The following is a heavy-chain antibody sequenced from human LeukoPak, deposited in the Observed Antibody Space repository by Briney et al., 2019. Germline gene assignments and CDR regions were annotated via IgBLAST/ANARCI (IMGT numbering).Heavy chain of an antibody. Sequence: GGSLRLSCAASGFTFSSYAMSWVRQAPGKGLEWVSAISGSGGSTYYADSVKGRFTISRDNSKNTLYLQMNSLRAEDTAVYYCAKDQRELVWFPGSGSSSGFDYWGQGTLVTVSS. V-gene: IGHV3-23*01. CDR2: ISGSGGST. J-gene: IGHJ4*02. CDR3: AKDQRELVWFPGSGSSSGFDY. CDR1: GFTFSSYA. D-gene: IGHD6-6*01.